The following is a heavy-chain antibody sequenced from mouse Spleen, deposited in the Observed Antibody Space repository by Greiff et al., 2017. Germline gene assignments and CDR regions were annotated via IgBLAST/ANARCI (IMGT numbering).Heavy chain of an antibody. CDR1: GFTFSSYG. J-gene: IGHJ4*01. Sequence: EVMLVESGGDLVKPGGSLKLSCAASGFTFSSYGMSWVRQTPDKRLEWVATISSGGSYTYYPDRVKGRFTISRDNAKNTLYLQMSSLKSEDTAMYYCARPYDYDYAMDYWGQGTSVTVSS. CDR3: ARPYDYDYAMDY. D-gene: IGHD2-4*01. CDR2: ISSGGSYT. V-gene: IGHV5-6*01.